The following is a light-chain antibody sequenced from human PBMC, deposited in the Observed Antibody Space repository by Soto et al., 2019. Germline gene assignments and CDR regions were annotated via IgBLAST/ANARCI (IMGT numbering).Light chain of an antibody. V-gene: IGLV1-51*01. CDR1: SSNVGDNF. J-gene: IGLJ2*01. CDR2: DDD. Sequence: QSALTQPPSVSGAPGQTVTISCSGPSSNVGDNFVAWYQQLPGAAPQLLIYDDDKRPSGIPDRFSGSKSGTSATLGISGLQTGDEADYYCGVWDDSLSARLFGGGTKLTVL. CDR3: GVWDDSLSARL.